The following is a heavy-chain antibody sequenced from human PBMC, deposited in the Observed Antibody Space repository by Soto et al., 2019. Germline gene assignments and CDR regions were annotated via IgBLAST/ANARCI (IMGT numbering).Heavy chain of an antibody. D-gene: IGHD3-10*01. CDR3: ARGLLWFWELLPYYYYMDV. CDR2: INHSGST. Sequence: QVQLQQWGAGLLKPSETLSLTCAVYGGSFSGYYWSWIRQPPGKGLEWIGEINHSGSTNYNPSLKSRVTISVDTSKNQFSLKLSSVTAADTAVYYCARGLLWFWELLPYYYYMDVWGKGTTVTVSS. CDR1: GGSFSGYY. J-gene: IGHJ6*03. V-gene: IGHV4-34*01.